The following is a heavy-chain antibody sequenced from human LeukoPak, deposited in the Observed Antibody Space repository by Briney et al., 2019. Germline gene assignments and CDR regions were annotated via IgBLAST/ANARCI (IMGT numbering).Heavy chain of an antibody. J-gene: IGHJ4*02. V-gene: IGHV4-59*08. CDR2: IYYSGNT. D-gene: IGHD3-10*01. CDR1: GGSISSYY. Sequence: SETLSLTCTVSGGSISSYYWNWIRQPPGKGLEWIGYIYYSGNTNYNPSLKSRVTISVDTSKNQFFLKLSSVTAADTAVYYCARHYYGSGTCFDYWGQGTLVTVSS. CDR3: ARHYYGSGTCFDY.